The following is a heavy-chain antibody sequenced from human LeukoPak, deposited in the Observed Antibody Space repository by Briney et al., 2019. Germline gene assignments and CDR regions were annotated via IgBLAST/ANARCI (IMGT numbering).Heavy chain of an antibody. CDR2: ISGSADST. CDR3: ARDSDSSGYFDS. CDR1: GFIFTSYA. D-gene: IGHD3-22*01. V-gene: IGHV3-23*01. Sequence: GGSLRLSCAASGFIFTSYAMTWVRQAPGKGLEWVSAISGSADSTYYADSVKGRFTISRDNAKNSLYLQMNILRAEDTAVYYCARDSDSSGYFDSWGQGTLVTVSS. J-gene: IGHJ4*02.